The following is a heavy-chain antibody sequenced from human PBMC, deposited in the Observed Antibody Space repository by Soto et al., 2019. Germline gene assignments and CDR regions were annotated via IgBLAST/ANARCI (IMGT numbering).Heavy chain of an antibody. V-gene: IGHV1-69*12. Sequence: QVQLVQSGAEVKKPGSSVKLSCKASGGTFSSYAISWVRQAPGQGLEWMGGIIPIFGTANYTQKFQGRVTITADESTSTAYMELSSLRSEDTAVYYCARVPNRFLEWPGGDYWGQGTLVTVSS. CDR3: ARVPNRFLEWPGGDY. CDR2: IIPIFGTA. J-gene: IGHJ4*02. D-gene: IGHD3-3*01. CDR1: GGTFSSYA.